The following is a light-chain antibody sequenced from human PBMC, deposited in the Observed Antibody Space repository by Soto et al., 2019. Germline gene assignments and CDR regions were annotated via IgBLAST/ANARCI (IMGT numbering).Light chain of an antibody. CDR3: SSYAPSSQRV. CDR1: SSDVGAYNY. V-gene: IGLV2-14*01. CDR2: DVN. J-gene: IGLJ1*01. Sequence: QSALTQPASVSGSPGQSITISCTGTSSDVGAYNYVSWYQQHPGVAPKLMIYDVNNRPTGVSNRFSGSKSGNTASLTISGLQAEDEADYYCSSYAPSSQRVFGTGTKLTVL.